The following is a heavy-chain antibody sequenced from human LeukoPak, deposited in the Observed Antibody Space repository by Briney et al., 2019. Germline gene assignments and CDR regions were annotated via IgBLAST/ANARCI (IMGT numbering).Heavy chain of an antibody. CDR2: ISFDGSTK. V-gene: IGHV3-30*18. CDR1: GFTFSTYG. Sequence: SGGSLRLSCAASGFTFSTYGMHWVRQAPGKGLEWVAVISFDGSTKYYADSVKGRFTISRDNAKNSLYLQMNSLRAEDTALYYCAKVSLAYCGGDCSFDYWGQGTLVTVSS. J-gene: IGHJ4*02. CDR3: AKVSLAYCGGDCSFDY. D-gene: IGHD2-21*02.